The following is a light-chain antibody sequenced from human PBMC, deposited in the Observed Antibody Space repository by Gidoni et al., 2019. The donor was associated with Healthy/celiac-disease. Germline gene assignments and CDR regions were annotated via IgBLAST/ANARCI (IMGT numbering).Light chain of an antibody. CDR3: QQRSNGLT. CDR1: QSVSSY. V-gene: IGKV3-11*01. Sequence: IRVTQSPATLSLSPGERATLSCRASQSVSSYLAWYQQKPGQAPRLLIYDASNRATGILARFSGSGSGTDFTLTISSLEPEDFAVYYCQQRSNGLTFGGGTKVEIK. CDR2: DAS. J-gene: IGKJ4*01.